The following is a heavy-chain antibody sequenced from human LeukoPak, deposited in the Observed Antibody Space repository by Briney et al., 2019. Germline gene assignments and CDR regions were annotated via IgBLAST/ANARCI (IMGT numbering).Heavy chain of an antibody. CDR1: GFTFSSYA. D-gene: IGHD2-2*01. J-gene: IGHJ4*02. CDR2: ISGSGGST. V-gene: IGHV3-23*01. Sequence: GGSLRLSCAASGFTFSSYAMSWVRQAPGKGLEWASAISGSGGSTYYADSVKGRFTISRDNSKNTLYLQMNSLRAEDTAVYYCASTSQPLDPYYFDYWGQGTLVTVSS. CDR3: ASTSQPLDPYYFDY.